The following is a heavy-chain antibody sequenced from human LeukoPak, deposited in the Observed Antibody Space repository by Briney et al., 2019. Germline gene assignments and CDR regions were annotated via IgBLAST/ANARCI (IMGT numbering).Heavy chain of an antibody. CDR1: GFIFSTYA. J-gene: IGHJ4*02. D-gene: IGHD6-19*01. CDR2: IWSDGKNK. CDR3: ARARTMGDISAWPRGPEY. V-gene: IGHV3-33*01. Sequence: PGTSLRLSCAASGFIFSTYAMHWVRQAPGKGLEWVAVIWSDGKNKYYPDSVKGRFTISRDSSNNTLYLQMNSLRAEDTAMYYCARARTMGDISAWPRGPEYWGQGTLVSVSS.